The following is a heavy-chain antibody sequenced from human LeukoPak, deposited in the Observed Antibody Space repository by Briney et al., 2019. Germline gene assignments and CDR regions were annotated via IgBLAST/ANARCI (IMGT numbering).Heavy chain of an antibody. CDR2: IDSNSGGT. J-gene: IGHJ4*02. CDR3: ARDVTNWGGVDY. Sequence: ASVKVSCKSSGYTFTGYYMHWVRQAPGQGFEWMGRIDSNSGGTNYAQMFQGRVTMTRDTSITTSYMELSRLTSDDTAVYYCARDVTNWGGVDYWGQGTLVTVSS. D-gene: IGHD7-27*01. V-gene: IGHV1-2*02. CDR1: GYTFTGYY.